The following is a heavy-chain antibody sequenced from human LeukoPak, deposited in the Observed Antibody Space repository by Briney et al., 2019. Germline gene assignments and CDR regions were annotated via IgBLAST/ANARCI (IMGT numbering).Heavy chain of an antibody. V-gene: IGHV3-11*01. J-gene: IGHJ4*02. Sequence: GGSLRLSCAASGFTFSDYYMSWIRQAPGKGVEWVSYISSSGSTIYYADSVKGRFTISRDNAKNSLYLQMNSLRAEDTAVYYCARAPGRGRCYFDYWGQGTLVTVSS. CDR2: ISSSGSTI. D-gene: IGHD3-10*01. CDR3: ARAPGRGRCYFDY. CDR1: GFTFSDYY.